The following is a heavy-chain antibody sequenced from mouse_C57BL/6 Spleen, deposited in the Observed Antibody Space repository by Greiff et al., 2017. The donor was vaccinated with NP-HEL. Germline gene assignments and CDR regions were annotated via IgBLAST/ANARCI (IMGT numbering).Heavy chain of an antibody. Sequence: VQLQQSGAELVKPGASVKISCKASGYAFSSYWTNWVKQRPGKGPERIGQIYPGDVDTNYNGKFKGNATLTADTSSSTAYMQLSSLTSEDSAVYFCASNGCYEFAYWVQGTLVTVSA. V-gene: IGHV1-80*01. CDR3: ASNGCYEFAY. CDR2: IYPGDVDT. D-gene: IGHD2-3*01. CDR1: GYAFSSYW. J-gene: IGHJ3*01.